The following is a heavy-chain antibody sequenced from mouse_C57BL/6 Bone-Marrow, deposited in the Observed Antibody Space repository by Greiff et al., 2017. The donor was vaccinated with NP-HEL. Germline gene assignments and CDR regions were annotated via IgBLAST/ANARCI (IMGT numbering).Heavy chain of an antibody. CDR1: GYTFTSYW. V-gene: IGHV1-52*01. CDR2: IDPSDSET. Sequence: QVQLQQSGAELVRPGSSVKLSCKASGYTFTSYWMHWVKQRPIQGLEWIGNIDPSDSETHYNQKFKDKATLTVDKSSSTAYMQLSSLTSEDSAVYYCARYAYSNSFDYWGQGTTLTVSS. CDR3: ARYAYSNSFDY. D-gene: IGHD2-5*01. J-gene: IGHJ2*01.